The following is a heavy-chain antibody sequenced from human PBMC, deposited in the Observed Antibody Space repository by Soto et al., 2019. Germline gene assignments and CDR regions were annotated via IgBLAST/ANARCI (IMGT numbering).Heavy chain of an antibody. D-gene: IGHD6-19*01. CDR2: ISYDGRNK. V-gene: IGHV3-30*18. CDR1: GFTFSSYG. J-gene: IGHJ6*02. Sequence: QVQLVESGGGGVQPGRXLRLSXAASGFTFSSYGMHWVRXAPGXXLEWVAVISYDGRNKYYADSVKGRFTISRDNSKNTLYLQMSSLRAEDTAVYYCVKDGXSGWXYYYGLDVWGQGTTVTVSS. CDR3: VKDGXSGWXYYYGLDV.